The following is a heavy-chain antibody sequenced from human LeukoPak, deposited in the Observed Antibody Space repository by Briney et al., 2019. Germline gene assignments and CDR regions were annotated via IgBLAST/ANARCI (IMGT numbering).Heavy chain of an antibody. J-gene: IGHJ4*02. V-gene: IGHV4-30-2*01. CDR2: IFQSGST. CDR1: GVSISSGGYY. Sequence: SETLSLTCTVSGVSISSGGYYWTWIRQPPGKGLEWIGYIFQSGSTYYNPSLKSRVTISIDRSMNQFSLRVSSVTAADTAVYYCARAESRGSYQVDYWVQGTLVTVSS. CDR3: ARAESRGSYQVDY. D-gene: IGHD1-26*01.